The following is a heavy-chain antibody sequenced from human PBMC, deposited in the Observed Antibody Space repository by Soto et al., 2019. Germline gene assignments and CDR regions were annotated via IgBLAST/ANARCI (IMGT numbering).Heavy chain of an antibody. Sequence: QVQLVESGGGVVQPGRSLRLSCAASGFTFSSYGMHWVRQAPGKGLEWVAVIWYDGSNKYYADSVKGRFTISRDNSKNTLYLQMNSLRAEDTAVYYCARQWIQLWPAYYYYYGMDVWGQGTTVTVSS. J-gene: IGHJ6*02. CDR1: GFTFSSYG. V-gene: IGHV3-33*01. CDR3: ARQWIQLWPAYYYYYGMDV. CDR2: IWYDGSNK. D-gene: IGHD5-18*01.